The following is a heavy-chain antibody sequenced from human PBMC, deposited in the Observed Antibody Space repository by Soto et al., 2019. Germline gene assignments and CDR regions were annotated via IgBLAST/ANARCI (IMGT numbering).Heavy chain of an antibody. Sequence: EVRLLESGGGLVQPGGSLRLSCTASGVTFSAYAMNWVRQAPGKGLEGVSTISGPGYATYYASSVKRRFTISRNKSKDMFYLQMDSQRAENTALYLCANRFGSDYYSAFNVWGQGTMVTVSS. V-gene: IGHV3-23*01. CDR2: ISGPGYAT. J-gene: IGHJ3*01. CDR3: ANRFGSDYYSAFNV. D-gene: IGHD3-22*01. CDR1: GVTFSAYA.